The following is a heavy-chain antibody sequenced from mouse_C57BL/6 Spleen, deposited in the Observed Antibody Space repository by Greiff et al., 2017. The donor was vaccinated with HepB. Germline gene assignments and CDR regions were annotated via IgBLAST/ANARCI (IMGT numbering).Heavy chain of an antibody. J-gene: IGHJ3*01. Sequence: VQLKESGEGLVKPGGSLKLSCAASGFTFSSYAMSWVRQTPEKRLEWVAYISSGGDYIYYADTVKGRFTISRDKARNTLYLQMSSLKSADTAMYYCTRDRGDGYSAWFAYWGQGTLVTVSA. CDR1: GFTFSSYA. CDR3: TRDRGDGYSAWFAY. V-gene: IGHV5-9-1*02. D-gene: IGHD2-3*01. CDR2: ISSGGDYI.